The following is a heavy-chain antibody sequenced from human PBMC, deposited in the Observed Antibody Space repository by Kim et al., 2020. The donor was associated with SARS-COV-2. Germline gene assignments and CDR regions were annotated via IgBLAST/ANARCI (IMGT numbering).Heavy chain of an antibody. V-gene: IGHV3-53*01. CDR2: IYSGGST. CDR3: AREEVVVLLSVVDWYFDL. J-gene: IGHJ2*01. Sequence: GGSLRLSCAASGFSVSSNHMSWVRQAPGKGLEWVSAIYSGGSTYYADSVKGRFTISRDNSKNTLFLQMNSLRAEDTAVYYCAREEVVVLLSVVDWYFDLWGRGTLVAV. D-gene: IGHD2-15*01. CDR1: GFSVSSNH.